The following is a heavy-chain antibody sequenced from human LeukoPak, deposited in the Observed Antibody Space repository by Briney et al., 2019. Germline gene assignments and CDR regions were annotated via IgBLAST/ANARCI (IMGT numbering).Heavy chain of an antibody. CDR2: ISYDGNNK. CDR1: GFTFSSYA. J-gene: IGHJ3*02. V-gene: IGHV3-30-3*01. Sequence: GSLRLSCAASGFTFSSYAMHWVRQAPGKGLEWVAVISYDGNNKYYADSVKGRFTISRDDSKNTLYLQMNSLRAEDTAVYYCATAAEAFDIWGQGTMVTVSS. CDR3: ATAAEAFDI.